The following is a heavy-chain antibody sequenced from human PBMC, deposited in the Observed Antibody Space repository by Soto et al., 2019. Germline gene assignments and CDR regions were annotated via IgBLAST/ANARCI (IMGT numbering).Heavy chain of an antibody. CDR3: KLGEWLVYYYYYGMDV. J-gene: IGHJ6*02. Sequence: PGGSLRLSCAASGFTFSNAWMNWVRQAPGKGLEWVGRIKSKTDGGTTDYAAPVKGRFTISRDDSKNTLYLQMNSLKTEDTAVYYCKLGEWLVYYYYYGMDVWGQGTTVTVPS. V-gene: IGHV3-15*07. CDR2: IKSKTDGGTT. D-gene: IGHD6-19*01. CDR1: GFTFSNAW.